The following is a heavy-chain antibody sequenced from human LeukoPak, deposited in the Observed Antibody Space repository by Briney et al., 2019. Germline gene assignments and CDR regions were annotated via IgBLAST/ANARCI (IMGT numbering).Heavy chain of an antibody. J-gene: IGHJ4*02. D-gene: IGHD6-19*01. CDR3: AKGSGWPTTFDY. V-gene: IGHV3-23*01. Sequence: GGSLRLSCAASGFTFSSYAMSWVRRAPGKGLEWVSAISGSGGSTYYADSVKGRFTISRDNSKNTLYLQMNSLRAEDTAVYYCAKGSGWPTTFDYWGQGTLVTVSS. CDR1: GFTFSSYA. CDR2: ISGSGGST.